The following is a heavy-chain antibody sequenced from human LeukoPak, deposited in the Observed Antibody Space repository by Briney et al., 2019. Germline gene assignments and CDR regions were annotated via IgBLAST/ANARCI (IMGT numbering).Heavy chain of an antibody. CDR3: AKDRYSSSSEGWFDP. V-gene: IGHV3-23*01. D-gene: IGHD6-6*01. CDR1: GFTFSDYY. Sequence: GGSLRLSCAASGFTFSDYYMSWIRQAPGKGLEWVSAISGSGGSTYYADSVKGRFTISRDNSKNTLYLQMNSLRAEDTAVYYCAKDRYSSSSEGWFDPWGQGTLVTVSS. J-gene: IGHJ5*02. CDR2: ISGSGGST.